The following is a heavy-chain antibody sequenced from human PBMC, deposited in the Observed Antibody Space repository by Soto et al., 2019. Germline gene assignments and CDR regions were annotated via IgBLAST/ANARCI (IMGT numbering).Heavy chain of an antibody. V-gene: IGHV4-4*07. D-gene: IGHD3-22*01. CDR3: ARDLGYYYDSSGPPGAFDI. Sequence: NPSETLSLTCTVSGGSISSYYWSWIRQPAGKGLEWIGRIYTSGSTNYNPSLKSRVTMSVDTSKNQFSLKLSSVTAADTAVYYCARDLGYYYDSSGPPGAFDIWGQGTMVTVS. J-gene: IGHJ3*02. CDR2: IYTSGST. CDR1: GGSISSYY.